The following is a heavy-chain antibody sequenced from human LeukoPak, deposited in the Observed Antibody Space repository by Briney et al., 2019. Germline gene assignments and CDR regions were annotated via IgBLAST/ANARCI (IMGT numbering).Heavy chain of an antibody. J-gene: IGHJ4*02. CDR3: ACRGYYDSSGYYGVDY. D-gene: IGHD3-22*01. CDR1: GGTFSSYA. CDR2: IIPILGIA. V-gene: IGHV1-69*04. Sequence: GASVKVSCKASGGTFSSYAISWVPQAPGQGLEWMGRIIPILGIANYAQKFQGRVTITADKSTSTAYMELSSLRSEDTAVYYCACRGYYDSSGYYGVDYWGQGTLVTVSS.